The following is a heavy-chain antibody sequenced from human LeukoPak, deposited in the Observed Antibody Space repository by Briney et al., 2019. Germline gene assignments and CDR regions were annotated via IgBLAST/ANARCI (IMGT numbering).Heavy chain of an antibody. V-gene: IGHV1-18*01. J-gene: IGHJ1*01. CDR1: GYTFTSYG. Sequence: APVKVSCKASGYTFTSYGISWVRQAPGQGLEWMGWISAYNGNTNYAQKLQGRVTMTTDTSTSTAYMELRSLRSDDTAVYYCARSTDCSSTSCYKLGYSQHWGQGTLVTVSS. CDR2: ISAYNGNT. CDR3: ARSTDCSSTSCYKLGYSQH. D-gene: IGHD2-2*02.